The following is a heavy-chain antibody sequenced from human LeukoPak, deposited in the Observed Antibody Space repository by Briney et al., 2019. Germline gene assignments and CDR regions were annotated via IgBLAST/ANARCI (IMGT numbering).Heavy chain of an antibody. V-gene: IGHV4-4*07. Sequence: SETLSLTCTVSGGSISSYYWSWIRQPAGKGLEWIGRIYTSGSTNYNPSLKSRVTMSVDTSKNQFSLKLSSVTAADTAVYYCARDFADTHTVTADVYYMDVWGKGTTVTVSS. J-gene: IGHJ6*03. CDR3: ARDFADTHTVTADVYYMDV. D-gene: IGHD5-18*01. CDR2: IYTSGST. CDR1: GGSISSYY.